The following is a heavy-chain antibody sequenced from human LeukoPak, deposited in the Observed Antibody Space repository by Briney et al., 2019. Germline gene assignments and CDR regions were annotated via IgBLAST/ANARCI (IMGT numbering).Heavy chain of an antibody. CDR1: GYRFTSYW. D-gene: IGHD3-22*01. V-gene: IGHV5-10-1*01. CDR3: VRQPPGVYDTTQNWFDP. CDR2: IAPSDSYT. Sequence: GESLKISCQGSGYRFTSYWITWVRQVPGKGLEWMGRIAPSDSYTNYNPSFEGHVTMSVEKSITTVYLQWSSLKASDTAMYYCVRQPPGVYDTTQNWFDPWGQGTLVTVSS. J-gene: IGHJ5*02.